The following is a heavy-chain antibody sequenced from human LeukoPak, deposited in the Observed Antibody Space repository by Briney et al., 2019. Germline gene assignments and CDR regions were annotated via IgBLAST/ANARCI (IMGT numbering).Heavy chain of an antibody. Sequence: SETLSLTCTVSGGSISSYYWSWIRQPPGKGLEWIGYIYYSGSTNYNPSLKSRVTISVDTSKNQFSLKLSSVTAADTAVYYCARHEGSGRYPLFGYWGQGTLVTVSS. J-gene: IGHJ4*02. V-gene: IGHV4-59*08. CDR3: ARHEGSGRYPLFGY. D-gene: IGHD6-19*01. CDR1: GGSISSYY. CDR2: IYYSGST.